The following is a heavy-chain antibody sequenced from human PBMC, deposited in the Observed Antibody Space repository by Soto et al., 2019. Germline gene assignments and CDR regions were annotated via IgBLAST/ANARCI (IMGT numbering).Heavy chain of an antibody. CDR1: GFTFSSYG. CDR2: ISYDGRNT. D-gene: IGHD3-10*01. CDR3: AKDGDFFGDSYDYGMDV. Sequence: QVQLVESGGGVVQPGRSLRLSCAASGFTFSSYGMHWVRQAPGKGLEWVTVISYDGRNTYYADSVKGRFTFSRDNSKSTLYLQMSILRVEDTAVDYWAKDGDFFGDSYDYGMDVWGQGTTVTVSS. V-gene: IGHV3-30*18. J-gene: IGHJ6*02.